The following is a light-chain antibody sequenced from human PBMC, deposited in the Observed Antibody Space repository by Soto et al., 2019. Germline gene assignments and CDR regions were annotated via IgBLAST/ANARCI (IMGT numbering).Light chain of an antibody. CDR2: ETY. CDR1: QSVRNNY. V-gene: IGKV3-20*01. J-gene: IGKJ1*01. Sequence: EIVLTHSPGTLSLSPCERATLSFSASQSVRNNYLAWYQQKPGQAPRLLIYETYRRATGIPDRFSGSGSGIDFTLTISRLEPEDFAVYLCQQYGGSSRTFGLGTKVDIK. CDR3: QQYGGSSRT.